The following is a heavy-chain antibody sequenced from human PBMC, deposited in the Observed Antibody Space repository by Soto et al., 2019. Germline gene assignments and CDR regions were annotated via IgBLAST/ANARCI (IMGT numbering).Heavy chain of an antibody. CDR1: GFTFSSYA. J-gene: IGHJ6*03. Sequence: EVQLLESGGGLVQPGGSLRLSCAASGFTFSSYAMSWVRQAPGKGLEWVSAISGSGGSTYYADSVKGRFTISRDNSKNTLYLQMNSLRAKDTAVYYCAKQSGFWSYYYMDVWGKGTTVTVSS. D-gene: IGHD3-3*01. CDR2: ISGSGGST. CDR3: AKQSGFWSYYYMDV. V-gene: IGHV3-23*01.